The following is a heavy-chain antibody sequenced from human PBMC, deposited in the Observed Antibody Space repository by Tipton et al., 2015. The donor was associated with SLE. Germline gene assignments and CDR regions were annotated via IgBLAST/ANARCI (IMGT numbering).Heavy chain of an antibody. Sequence: LSLTCAASGFTFSSYDMHWVRQATGKGLEWVSAIGTAGDTYYPGSVKGRFTISRENAKNSLYLQMNSLRDEDTAVYYCASGLWFGGLDLWGRGTLVTVSS. CDR2: IGTAGDT. D-gene: IGHD3-10*01. CDR3: ASGLWFGGLDL. J-gene: IGHJ2*01. V-gene: IGHV3-13*01. CDR1: GFTFSSYD.